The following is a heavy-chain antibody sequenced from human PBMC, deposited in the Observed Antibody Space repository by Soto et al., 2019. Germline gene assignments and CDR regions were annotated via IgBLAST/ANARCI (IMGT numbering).Heavy chain of an antibody. CDR3: VRDKGDGSGSYYGS. CDR2: ISAYNGNT. V-gene: IGHV1-18*01. Sequence: QVQLVQSGAEVKKPGASVKVSCKASGYTFTIYGISWVRQAPGQGLEWMGWISAYNGNTNYAQKLQGRVTMTTDTSTRRSYMALRSLSSDDPAVYYCVRDKGDGSGSYYGSWGQGTLITVSS. D-gene: IGHD3-10*01. CDR1: GYTFTIYG. J-gene: IGHJ5*02.